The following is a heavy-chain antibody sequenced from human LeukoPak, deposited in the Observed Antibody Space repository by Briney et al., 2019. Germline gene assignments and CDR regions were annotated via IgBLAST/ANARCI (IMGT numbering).Heavy chain of an antibody. CDR3: ARGYYYDSIGYFGIFDY. CDR2: INPNSGGT. J-gene: IGHJ4*02. D-gene: IGHD3-22*01. V-gene: IGHV1-2*06. CDR1: GYTFTGYY. Sequence: EASVKVSCKGSGYTFTGYYMHWVRQAPGQGLEWMGRINPNSGGTNYAQKFQGRVTMTRDTSISTAYMELSRLRSDDTAVYYCARGYYYDSIGYFGIFDYWGQGTLVTVSS.